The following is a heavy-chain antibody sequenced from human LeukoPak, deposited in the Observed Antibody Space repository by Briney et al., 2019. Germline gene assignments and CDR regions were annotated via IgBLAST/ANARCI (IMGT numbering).Heavy chain of an antibody. J-gene: IGHJ4*02. CDR3: ARATFGDYFGSGSLDY. Sequence: GGTLRLSCAASGFTFSTYEMNWVRHAPEKGLEWVSYISSSGSTIYYADSLKGRLTISRDNARNSLYLQMNTLRAEDTAVYYCARATFGDYFGSGSLDYWGQGALVTVSS. CDR1: GFTFSTYE. V-gene: IGHV3-48*03. D-gene: IGHD3-10*01. CDR2: ISSSGSTI.